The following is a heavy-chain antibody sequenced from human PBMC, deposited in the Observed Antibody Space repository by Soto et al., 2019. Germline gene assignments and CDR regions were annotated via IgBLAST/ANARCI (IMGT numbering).Heavy chain of an antibody. V-gene: IGHV5-51*01. CDR2: IYPGDSDT. CDR1: GYSFSKYW. Sequence: GEFLKISCQGSGYSFSKYWIGWVRQRPGKGLEWMGIIYPGDSDTRYSPSLQGHANISVDKSINTAYLQWGSLQASDTAMYYCAIMYSGNYLVYFDYWGHGTPVTVSS. D-gene: IGHD1-26*01. J-gene: IGHJ4*01. CDR3: AIMYSGNYLVYFDY.